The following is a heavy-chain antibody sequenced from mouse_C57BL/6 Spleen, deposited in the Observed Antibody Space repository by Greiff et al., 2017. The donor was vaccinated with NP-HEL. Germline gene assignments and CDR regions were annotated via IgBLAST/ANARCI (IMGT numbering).Heavy chain of an antibody. CDR3: ARVDYEGYYFDY. CDR2: IYPGDGDT. CDR1: GYAFSSSW. D-gene: IGHD2-4*01. Sequence: VKLQESGPELVKPGASVKISCKASGYAFSSSWMNWVKQRPGKGLEWIGRIYPGDGDTNYNGKFKGKATLTADKSSSTAYMQLSSLTSEDSAVYFCARVDYEGYYFDYWGQGTTLTVSS. J-gene: IGHJ2*01. V-gene: IGHV1-82*01.